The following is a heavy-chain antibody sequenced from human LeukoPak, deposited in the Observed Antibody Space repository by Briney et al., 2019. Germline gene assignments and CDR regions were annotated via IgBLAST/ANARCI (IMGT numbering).Heavy chain of an antibody. V-gene: IGHV4-30-4*01. Sequence: SETLSLTCTVSGGSISSGDYYWGWIRQPPGQGLEWIGYIYYSGSTYYNPSLKSRVTISVDTSKNQFSLKLSSVTAADTAMYYCARAPYDFWSGFSDYWGQGTLVTVSS. CDR3: ARAPYDFWSGFSDY. J-gene: IGHJ4*02. D-gene: IGHD3-3*01. CDR2: IYYSGST. CDR1: GGSISSGDYY.